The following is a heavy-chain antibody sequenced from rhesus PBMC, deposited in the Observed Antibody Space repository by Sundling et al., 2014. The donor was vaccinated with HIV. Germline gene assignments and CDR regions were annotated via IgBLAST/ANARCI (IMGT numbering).Heavy chain of an antibody. J-gene: IGHJ2*01. V-gene: IGHV4-147*01. Sequence: QVQLQESGPGLVKPSETLSLTCAVSGGSISSNYWSWIRQPPGKGLEWIGRIYGSSGSTSYNPSLTSRVTISKDTSKNQFSLRLSSVTAADTAVYYCTRVVDYYWYFDFWGPGTPITISS. CDR1: GGSISSNY. CDR3: TRVVDYYWYFDF. CDR2: IYGSSGST. D-gene: IGHD4-11*01.